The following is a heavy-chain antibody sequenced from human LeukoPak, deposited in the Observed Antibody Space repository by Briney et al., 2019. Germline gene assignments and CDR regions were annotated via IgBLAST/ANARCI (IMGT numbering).Heavy chain of an antibody. V-gene: IGHV4-34*01. Sequence: SETLSLTCAVYGGSFSGYYWSWIRQPPGKGLEWIGEINHSGSTNYNPSLKSRVTISVDTSKNQFSLKLSSVTAADTAVYYCARSNTDAFDIWGQGTMVTVSS. CDR3: ARSNTDAFDI. CDR1: GGSFSGYY. CDR2: INHSGST. D-gene: IGHD2/OR15-2a*01. J-gene: IGHJ3*02.